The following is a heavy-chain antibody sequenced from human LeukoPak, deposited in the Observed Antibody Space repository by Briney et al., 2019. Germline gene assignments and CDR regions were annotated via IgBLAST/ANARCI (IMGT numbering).Heavy chain of an antibody. Sequence: PEGSLRLSCAASGFTFSSYAMSWVRQAPGKGLEWVSAISGSGGSTYYADSVKGRFTISRDNSKNTLYLQMNSLRAEDTAVYYCAKVGGSSWYGDYWGQGTLVTVSS. V-gene: IGHV3-23*01. CDR2: ISGSGGST. J-gene: IGHJ4*02. CDR3: AKVGGSSWYGDY. D-gene: IGHD6-13*01. CDR1: GFTFSSYA.